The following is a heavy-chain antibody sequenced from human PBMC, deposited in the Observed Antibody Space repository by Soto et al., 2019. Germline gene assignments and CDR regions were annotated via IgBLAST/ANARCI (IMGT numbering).Heavy chain of an antibody. V-gene: IGHV1-18*01. CDR1: SYTFTSYG. CDR2: ISAYNDNT. J-gene: IGHJ4*02. Sequence: QIPLVQSGAEVKKPGASVKVSCQASSYTFTSYGISWVRQAPGQGLEWMGWISAYNDNTNYAQKLQGRVTMTTDTATSTACMELGTLSPDDTALYFCPRDQLGATGDYWRQGPLVPVSS. CDR3: PRDQLGATGDY. D-gene: IGHD1-26*01.